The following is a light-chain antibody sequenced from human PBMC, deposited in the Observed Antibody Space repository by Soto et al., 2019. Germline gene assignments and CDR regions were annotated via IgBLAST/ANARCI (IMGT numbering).Light chain of an antibody. V-gene: IGLV1-47*01. CDR2: RND. CDR1: SSNIGAGYD. Sequence: QSVLTQPPSVSGAPGQRVTISCTGSSSNIGAGYDVHWYQQLPGIAPKLLISRNDQRPSGVPERFSGSKSGTSASLAISGLRSEDEAEYYCAAWDDSLSGSYAFGTGTKLTVL. CDR3: AAWDDSLSGSYA. J-gene: IGLJ1*01.